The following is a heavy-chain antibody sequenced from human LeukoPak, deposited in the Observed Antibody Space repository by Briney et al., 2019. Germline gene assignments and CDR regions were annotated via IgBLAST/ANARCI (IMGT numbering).Heavy chain of an antibody. V-gene: IGHV1-46*01. CDR3: ARAPWELLLLDY. Sequence: ASVKVSCKASGYTFTSYYMHWVRQAPGQGLEWMGITNPSGGSTSYAQKFQGRVTMTRDMSTSTVYMELSSLRSEDTAVYYCARAPWELLLLDYWGQGTLVTVSS. J-gene: IGHJ4*02. D-gene: IGHD1-26*01. CDR2: TNPSGGST. CDR1: GYTFTSYY.